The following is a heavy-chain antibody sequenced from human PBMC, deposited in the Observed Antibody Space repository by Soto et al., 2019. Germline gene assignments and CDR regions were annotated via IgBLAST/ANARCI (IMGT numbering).Heavy chain of an antibody. CDR1: GGTFSSYA. J-gene: IGHJ5*02. CDR3: ARGGSGWYGAEGNWCDH. D-gene: IGHD6-19*01. CDR2: IIPIFGTA. V-gene: IGHV1-69*01. Sequence: QVQLVQSGAEVKKPGSSVKVSCKASGGTFSSYAISWVRQAPGQGLEWMGGIIPIFGTANYAQKFQGRVTNTADESTRTAYLELSSLRSEETAVYYCARGGSGWYGAEGNWCDHWGQGTLVTVFS.